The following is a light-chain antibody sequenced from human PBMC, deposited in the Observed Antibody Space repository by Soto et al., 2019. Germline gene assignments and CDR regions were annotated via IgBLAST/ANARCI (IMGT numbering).Light chain of an antibody. V-gene: IGKV3-20*01. Sequence: ESVLTQSPGTLSLSPVERSTLSFSSCHGISSSYLAWYQQKPGQAPRLLIFDASSRASGTPERFSGSGSGTEFTLTISSLQSEDFAVYYCQQYNNWPQLTFGGGTKVDIK. CDR2: DAS. CDR3: QQYNNWPQLT. CDR1: HGISSSY. J-gene: IGKJ4*01.